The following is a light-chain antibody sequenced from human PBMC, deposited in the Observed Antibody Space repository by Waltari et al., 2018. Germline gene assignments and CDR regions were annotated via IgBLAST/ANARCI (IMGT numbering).Light chain of an antibody. V-gene: IGKV1-5*03. CDR3: QQYNSYSRT. Sequence: DIQMTQSPSPLSASVGDRVTITCRASQSISSWLAWYQQKPGKAPKLLIYKASSLESGVPSRFSGSGSGTEFTLTISSLQPDDFVTYYCQQYNSYSRTFGQGTKVEIK. J-gene: IGKJ1*01. CDR2: KAS. CDR1: QSISSW.